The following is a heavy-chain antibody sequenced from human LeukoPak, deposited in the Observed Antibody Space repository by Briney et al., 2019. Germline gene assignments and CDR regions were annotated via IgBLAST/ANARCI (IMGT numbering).Heavy chain of an antibody. CDR3: ARGYCSSTSCYGFDY. J-gene: IGHJ4*02. CDR2: INHSGST. D-gene: IGHD2-2*01. Sequence: PSETLSLTCTVSGGSISSYYWSWIRQPPGKGLEWIGEINHSGSTNYNPSLKSRVTISVDTSKNQFSLKLSSVTAADTAVYYCARGYCSSTSCYGFDYWGQGTLVTVSS. CDR1: GGSISSYY. V-gene: IGHV4-34*01.